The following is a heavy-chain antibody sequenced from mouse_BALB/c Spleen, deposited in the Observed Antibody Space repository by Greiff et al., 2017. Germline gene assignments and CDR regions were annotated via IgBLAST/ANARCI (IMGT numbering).Heavy chain of an antibody. J-gene: IGHJ4*01. V-gene: IGHV5-6-3*01. CDR3: ARYYYGYPYYAMDY. CDR2: INSNGGST. CDR1: GFTFSSYG. Sequence: EVLLLQSGGGLVQPGGSLKLSCTASGFTFSSYGMSWVRQTPDKRLELVATINSNGGSTYYPDSVKGRFTIATDNAKNTLYLQTSSLKSEDTAMYYCARYYYGYPYYAMDYWGEGTSVTVSS. D-gene: IGHD1-2*01.